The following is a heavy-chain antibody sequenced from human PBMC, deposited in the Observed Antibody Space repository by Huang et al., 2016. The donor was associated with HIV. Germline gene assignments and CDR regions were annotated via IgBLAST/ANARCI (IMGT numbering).Heavy chain of an antibody. CDR1: GGSITDSNYY. D-gene: IGHD3-10*01. J-gene: IGHJ4*02. CDR3: ARHFGSWSGYFDS. V-gene: IGHV4-39*01. CDR2: IYYSGDT. Sequence: QLQLQESGPGLVRPSGTLSLICTVSGGSITDSNYYWGGIRQPPGKGLEWIGSIYYSGDTDYNPSLKIRVTMSVDTSKNRFSLDIRSVAVADTAIYYCARHFGSWSGYFDSWGQGTLVPVSS.